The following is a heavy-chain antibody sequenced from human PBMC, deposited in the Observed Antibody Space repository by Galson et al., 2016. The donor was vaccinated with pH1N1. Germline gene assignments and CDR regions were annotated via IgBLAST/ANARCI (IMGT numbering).Heavy chain of an antibody. J-gene: IGHJ3*02. Sequence: SETLSLTCTVSGDSISSSNHFWGWVRQPPGKGLEWIGTIYYSGSTCFNPSLKSRLTISLGGSRKQFSLKLTSVTAADTAVYYCARLTGVFETADAFDIWGQGTMVTVTP. D-gene: IGHD2-8*01. CDR3: ARLTGVFETADAFDI. CDR2: IYYSGST. V-gene: IGHV4-39*07. CDR1: GDSISSSNHF.